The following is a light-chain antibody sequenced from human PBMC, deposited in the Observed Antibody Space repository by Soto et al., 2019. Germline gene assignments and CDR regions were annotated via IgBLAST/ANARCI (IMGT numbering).Light chain of an antibody. Sequence: ALTQPRSVSGSPEQSVTISCTGTSSDVGAYNYVSWYQQHPGKVPKLMIYDVSRRPSGVPDRFSGSKSGNTASLTISGLQADDEADYYCCSYAGSYTLVFGGGTKVTVL. CDR3: CSYAGSYTLV. CDR1: SSDVGAYNY. J-gene: IGLJ3*02. V-gene: IGLV2-11*01. CDR2: DVS.